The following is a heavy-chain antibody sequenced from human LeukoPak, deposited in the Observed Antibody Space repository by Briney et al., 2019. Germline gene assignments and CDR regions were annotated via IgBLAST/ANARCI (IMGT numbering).Heavy chain of an antibody. D-gene: IGHD3-10*01. CDR2: IFYSGGT. Sequence: GSLRLSCAASGFTLSNYNMNWIRQTPGKGLEWIGNIFYSGGTYYSPSLTSRVTISLDTSRNQFSLKLNSVTAADTAVYYCAKSNGYGLVDIWGQGTMVTVSS. J-gene: IGHJ3*02. CDR1: GFTLSNYN. CDR3: AKSNGYGLVDI. V-gene: IGHV4-59*04.